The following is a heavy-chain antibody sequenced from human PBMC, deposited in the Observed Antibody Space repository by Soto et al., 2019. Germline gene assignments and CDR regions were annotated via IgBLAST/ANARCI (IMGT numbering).Heavy chain of an antibody. CDR3: ARFRTGWYLDD. J-gene: IGHJ4*02. CDR1: GGSISSSSYY. CDR2: IYYSGST. Sequence: QLQLQESGPGLVKPSETLSLTCNVSGGSISSSSYYWGWIRQPPGKGLEWIGNIYYSGSTHYNPSLKSLVTVSVDTSKNQFSLRLTSVTAADTAVYYCARFRTGWYLDDWGQGTLVTVSS. D-gene: IGHD6-19*01. V-gene: IGHV4-39*01.